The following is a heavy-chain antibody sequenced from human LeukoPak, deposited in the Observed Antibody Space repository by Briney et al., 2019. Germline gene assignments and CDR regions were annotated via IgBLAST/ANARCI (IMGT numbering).Heavy chain of an antibody. J-gene: IGHJ4*02. Sequence: SVKVSCKASGGTFSSYVISWVRQAPGQGLECMGRIIPILGIANYAQKFQGRVTITADKSTSTAYMELSSLRSEDTAVYYCAILQVVPAAPFDYWGQGTLVTVSS. CDR1: GGTFSSYV. CDR2: IIPILGIA. V-gene: IGHV1-69*04. D-gene: IGHD2-2*01. CDR3: AILQVVPAAPFDY.